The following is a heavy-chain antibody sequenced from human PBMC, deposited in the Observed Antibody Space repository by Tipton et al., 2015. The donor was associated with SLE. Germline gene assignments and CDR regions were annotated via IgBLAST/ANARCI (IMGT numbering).Heavy chain of an antibody. V-gene: IGHV4-38-2*02. CDR1: GYSISSGYY. CDR2: FYHSGST. J-gene: IGHJ3*02. CDR3: ARVNPGAGDAFDI. D-gene: IGHD6-19*01. Sequence: TLSLTCNVSGYSISSGYYWGWIRQFPGKGLEWIGSFYHSGSTYYNPSLKSRVTISVDTSKNQFSLRLTSVTAADTAVYYCARVNPGAGDAFDIWGQGTMVTVSS.